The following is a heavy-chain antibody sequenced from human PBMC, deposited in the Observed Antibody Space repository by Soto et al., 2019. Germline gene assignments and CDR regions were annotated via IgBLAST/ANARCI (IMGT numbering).Heavy chain of an antibody. D-gene: IGHD2-21*02. CDR2: MYNTGST. J-gene: IGHJ6*02. Sequence: PSETLSLTCTVSGGSISGYYWSWIRQPPGKGLEWIGYMYNTGSTVYNPSFKSRVTISVDTSKNQFSLKLNSVTAADTAVYYCARDLWGYCGTDCYPLDVWDQGTTDTVSS. CDR3: ARDLWGYCGTDCYPLDV. CDR1: GGSISGYY. V-gene: IGHV4-59*01.